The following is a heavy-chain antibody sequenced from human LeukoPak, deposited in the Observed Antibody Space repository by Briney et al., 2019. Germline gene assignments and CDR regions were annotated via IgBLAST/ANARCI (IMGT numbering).Heavy chain of an antibody. V-gene: IGHV3-48*02. D-gene: IGHD3-9*01. CDR3: ARVRRDDILTGYYLYYFDY. Sequence: GGSLSLSCAASGCTFSSYSTNWVRQAPGKGLEWVSYISSSSSTIYYADSVKGRFTISRDNAKNSLYLQMNSLRDEDTAVYYCARVRRDDILTGYYLYYFDYWGQGTLVTVSS. J-gene: IGHJ4*02. CDR2: ISSSSSTI. CDR1: GCTFSSYS.